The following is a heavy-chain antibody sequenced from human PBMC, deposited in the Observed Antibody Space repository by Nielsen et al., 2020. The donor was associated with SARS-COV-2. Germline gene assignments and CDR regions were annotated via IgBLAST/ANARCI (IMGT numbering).Heavy chain of an antibody. J-gene: IGHJ4*02. Sequence: SLKISCAASGFTFDDYAMHWVRQAPGKGLEWVSGISWNSGSIGYADSVKGRFTISRDNAKNSLYLQMNSLRAEDTALYYCAKGGVSLLWFGEPTDYWGQGTLVTVSS. CDR1: GFTFDDYA. CDR3: AKGGVSLLWFGEPTDY. CDR2: ISWNSGSI. D-gene: IGHD3-10*01. V-gene: IGHV3-9*01.